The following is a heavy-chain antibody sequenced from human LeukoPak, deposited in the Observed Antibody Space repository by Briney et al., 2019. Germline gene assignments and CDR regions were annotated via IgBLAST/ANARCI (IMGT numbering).Heavy chain of an antibody. J-gene: IGHJ4*02. CDR2: IIPIFGTA. V-gene: IGHV1-69*06. D-gene: IGHD5-12*01. CDR1: GGTFSSYA. Sequence: ASVKVSCKASGGTFSSYAISWVRQAPGQGLEWMGGIIPIFGTANYAQKFQGRVTITADKSTSTAYMELSSLRSEDTAVYYCARAGRLRLLYYFDYWGQGTLVTVSS. CDR3: ARAGRLRLLYYFDY.